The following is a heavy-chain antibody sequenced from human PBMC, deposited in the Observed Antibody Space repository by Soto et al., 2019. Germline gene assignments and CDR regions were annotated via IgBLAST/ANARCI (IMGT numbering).Heavy chain of an antibody. Sequence: SETLSLTCTVSGGSINSSSYYWGWIRQPPGKGLEWIGSIYYSGSTYYNPSLKSRVTISVDTSKNQFSLKLSSVTAADTAVYYCARHAPRYYYYGMDVWGQGTTVTVSS. CDR3: ARHAPRYYYYGMDV. J-gene: IGHJ6*02. CDR1: GGSINSSSYY. CDR2: IYYSGST. V-gene: IGHV4-39*01.